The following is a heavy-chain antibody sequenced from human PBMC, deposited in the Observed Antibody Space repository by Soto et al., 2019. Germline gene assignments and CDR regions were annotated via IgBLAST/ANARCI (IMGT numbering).Heavy chain of an antibody. Sequence: GGSLRLSCAASGFTFSSYAMSWVRQDPGKGLEWVSAISGSGGSTYYADSVKGRFTISRDNSKNTLYLQMNSLRAEDTAVYYCAKDIAAAGIGGAFDIWGQGTMVTVSS. CDR3: AKDIAAAGIGGAFDI. J-gene: IGHJ3*02. CDR2: ISGSGGST. D-gene: IGHD6-13*01. V-gene: IGHV3-23*01. CDR1: GFTFSSYA.